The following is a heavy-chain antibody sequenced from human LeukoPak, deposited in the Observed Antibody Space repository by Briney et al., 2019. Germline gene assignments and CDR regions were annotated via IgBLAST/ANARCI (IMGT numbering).Heavy chain of an antibody. CDR3: ARGGSSHFDN. J-gene: IGHJ4*02. CDR1: GFSFSDYY. Sequence: PGGSLRLSCAASGFSFSDYYMSWIRQAPGKGLEWVANMNHDGSENCYVDSVKGRFTISRDNAKNALYLQMNSLRAEDTAVYYCARGGSSHFDNWGQGTLVTVSS. V-gene: IGHV3-7*03. CDR2: MNHDGSEN. D-gene: IGHD2-15*01.